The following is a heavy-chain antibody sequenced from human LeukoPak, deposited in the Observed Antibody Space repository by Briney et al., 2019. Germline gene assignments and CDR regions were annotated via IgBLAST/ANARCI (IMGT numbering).Heavy chain of an antibody. V-gene: IGHV3-48*01. J-gene: IGHJ4*02. CDR3: AREVTTNNDY. Sequence: PGGSLRLSCAASGFTFSSYSMNWVRQAPGKGLEWVSYISSSSSTIYYADSVKGRFTISRDNSKNTLYLQMNSLRAEDTAVYYCAREVTTNNDYWGQGTLVTVSS. D-gene: IGHD5-18*01. CDR1: GFTFSSYS. CDR2: ISSSSSTI.